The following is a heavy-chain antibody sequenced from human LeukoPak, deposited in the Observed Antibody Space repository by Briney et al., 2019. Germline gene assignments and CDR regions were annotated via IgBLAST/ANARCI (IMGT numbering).Heavy chain of an antibody. Sequence: SETLSLTCTVSGGSISSSSYYWGWIRQPPGKGLEWIGEINHSGSTNYNPSLKSRVTISVDTSKNQFSLKLSSVTAADTAVYYCARRSYYGSGSYPGGVSRFDPWGQGTLVTVSS. V-gene: IGHV4-39*07. CDR1: GGSISSSSYY. D-gene: IGHD3-10*01. CDR2: INHSGST. CDR3: ARRSYYGSGSYPGGVSRFDP. J-gene: IGHJ5*02.